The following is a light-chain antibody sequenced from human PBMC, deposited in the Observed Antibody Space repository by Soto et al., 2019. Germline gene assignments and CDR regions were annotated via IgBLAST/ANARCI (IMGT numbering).Light chain of an antibody. V-gene: IGKV3-15*01. Sequence: EIVMTQSPATLSVSLGERVTLSCRASQSVFSSLAWYQQKPGQAPRLLIYGAATRPIGIPARVSGSGSGTKFTLTISSLQSEDLAVYYCQQYHSWPAFGRGTRVEIK. CDR2: GAA. CDR1: QSVFSS. CDR3: QQYHSWPA. J-gene: IGKJ4*02.